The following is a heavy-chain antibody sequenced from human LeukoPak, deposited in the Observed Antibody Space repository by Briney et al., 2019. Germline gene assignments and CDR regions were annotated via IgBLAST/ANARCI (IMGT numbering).Heavy chain of an antibody. V-gene: IGHV3-23*01. CDR2: ISGSGGST. CDR1: GFTFSSYA. CDR3: AKDGYRFPWVGDDLVR. D-gene: IGHD5-18*01. J-gene: IGHJ4*02. Sequence: AGGSLRLSCAASGFTFSSYAMSWVRQAPGKGLEWVSAISGSGGSTYYADSVKGRFTISRDNSKNTLYLQMNSLRAEDTAVYYCAKDGYRFPWVGDDLVRWGQGTLVTVSS.